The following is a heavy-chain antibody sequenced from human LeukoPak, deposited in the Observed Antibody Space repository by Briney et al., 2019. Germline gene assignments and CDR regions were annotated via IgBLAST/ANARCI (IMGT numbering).Heavy chain of an antibody. D-gene: IGHD5-12*01. CDR1: GGTFSSYA. Sequence: SVKVSCKASGGTFSSYAISRVRQAPGQGLEWMGGIIPIFGTANYAQKFQGRVTITTDESTSTAYMELSSLRSEDTAVYYCAREVATMDPFFDYWGQGTLVTVSS. J-gene: IGHJ4*02. CDR3: AREVATMDPFFDY. CDR2: IIPIFGTA. V-gene: IGHV1-69*05.